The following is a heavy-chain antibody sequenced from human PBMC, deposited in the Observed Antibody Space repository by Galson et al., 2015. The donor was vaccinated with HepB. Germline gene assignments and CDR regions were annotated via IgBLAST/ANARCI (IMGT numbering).Heavy chain of an antibody. CDR3: ARWAGCSSTSCYTDSY. CDR2: IYYSGST. CDR1: GGSISSYY. J-gene: IGHJ4*02. Sequence: LSLTCTVSGGSISSYYWSWIRQPPGKGLEWIGSIYYSGSTYYNPSLKSRVTISVDTSKNQFSLKLSSVTAADTAVYYCARWAGCSSTSCYTDSYWGQGTLVTVSS. D-gene: IGHD2-2*02. V-gene: IGHV4-59*12.